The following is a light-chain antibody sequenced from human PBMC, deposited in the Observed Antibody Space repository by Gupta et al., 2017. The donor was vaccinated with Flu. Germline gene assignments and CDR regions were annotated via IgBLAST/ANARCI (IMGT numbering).Light chain of an antibody. CDR2: KVS. CDR1: QSRGHRDGNSS. V-gene: IGKV2-24*01. J-gene: IGKJ3*01. CDR3: TQGRQFPPVFS. Sequence: LGPLAPSYCTSSQSRGHRDGNSSLTWIQQRPGQPPRLLIYKVSSRCSGVPARFSGSGSGTDFTLKISRLEAEDVAVYYCTQGRQFPPVFSFGHGTKVEIK.